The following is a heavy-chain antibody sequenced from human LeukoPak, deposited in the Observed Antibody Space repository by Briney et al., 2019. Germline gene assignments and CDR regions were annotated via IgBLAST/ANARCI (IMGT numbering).Heavy chain of an antibody. CDR3: ARDVGDIVVVPAAKRGY. D-gene: IGHD2-2*01. J-gene: IGHJ4*02. Sequence: GGSLRLSCAASGFTFSSYSMNWVRQAPGKGLEWVSSISNSSSYIYYADSVKGRFTISRDNAKNSLYLQMNSLRAEDTAVYYCARDVGDIVVVPAAKRGYWGQGTLVTVSS. V-gene: IGHV3-21*01. CDR2: ISNSSSYI. CDR1: GFTFSSYS.